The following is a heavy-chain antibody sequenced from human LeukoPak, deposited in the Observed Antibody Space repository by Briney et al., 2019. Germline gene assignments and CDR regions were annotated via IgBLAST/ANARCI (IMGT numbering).Heavy chain of an antibody. CDR3: ARTTVVTYYYYYYMDV. CDR1: GFTFSSYW. D-gene: IGHD4-23*01. Sequence: GGSLRLSCAASGFTFSSYWMSWVRQAPGKGLEWVANIKQDGSEKYYVDSVKGRFTISRDNAKNSLYLQMNSLRAKDTAVYYCARTTVVTYYYYYYMDVWGKGTTVTISS. CDR2: IKQDGSEK. V-gene: IGHV3-7*01. J-gene: IGHJ6*03.